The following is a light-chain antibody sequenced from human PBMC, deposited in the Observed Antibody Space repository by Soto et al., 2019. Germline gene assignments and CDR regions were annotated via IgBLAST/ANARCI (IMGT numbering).Light chain of an antibody. Sequence: EIVLTQSPATLSLSPGERATLSCRASQSVSSYLAWYQQKPGQAPRLLIYDASNRATGIPARFSGSGSGTDLPLTISSLGAEDFGVFYCQEGSKWGGGGVFGQGTRLEIK. CDR2: DAS. CDR3: QEGSKWGGGGV. V-gene: IGKV3-11*01. CDR1: QSVSSY. J-gene: IGKJ5*01.